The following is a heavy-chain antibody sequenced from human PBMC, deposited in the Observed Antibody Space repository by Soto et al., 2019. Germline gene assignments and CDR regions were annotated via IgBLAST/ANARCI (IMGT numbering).Heavy chain of an antibody. Sequence: QVQLVQSGAEVKKPGSSVKVSCKATGGTFSNYGVNWVRQAPGQGLEWMGGIIPLFRTPKYAQKFQGRVTITADDSTRTVYMELSSLRSEDTAVYYCARYGTLYDTNSYYYLSWGQGTLVTGSS. CDR1: GGTFSNYG. J-gene: IGHJ5*02. CDR2: IIPLFRTP. D-gene: IGHD3-22*01. V-gene: IGHV1-69*01. CDR3: ARYGTLYDTNSYYYLS.